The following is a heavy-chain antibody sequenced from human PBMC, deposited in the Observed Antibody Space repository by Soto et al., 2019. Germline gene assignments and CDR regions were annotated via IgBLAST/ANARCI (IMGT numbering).Heavy chain of an antibody. CDR1: GGSISSSNW. V-gene: IGHV4-4*02. CDR3: ARAPSTMIQYYFDY. J-gene: IGHJ4*02. Sequence: PSETLSLTCAVSGGSISSSNWWSWVRQPPGKGLEWIGEIYHGGSTNYNPSLKSRVTISVDKSKNQFSLKLSSVTAADTAVYYCARAPSTMIQYYFDYWGQGTLVTVSS. CDR2: IYHGGST. D-gene: IGHD3-22*01.